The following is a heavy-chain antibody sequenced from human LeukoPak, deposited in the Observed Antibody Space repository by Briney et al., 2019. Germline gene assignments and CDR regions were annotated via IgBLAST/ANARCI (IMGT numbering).Heavy chain of an antibody. J-gene: IGHJ3*01. CDR2: ISGSGGST. D-gene: IGHD6-13*01. Sequence: PGGSLRLSCAASGFTFSSYAMSWVRQAPGKGLEWVSAISGSGGSTYYADSVKGRFTISRDTSKNTLYLQMNSLRAEDTAIYFCATAKSGWYLVDTWGQGTMVTVSS. CDR1: GFTFSSYA. V-gene: IGHV3-23*01. CDR3: ATAKSGWYLVDT.